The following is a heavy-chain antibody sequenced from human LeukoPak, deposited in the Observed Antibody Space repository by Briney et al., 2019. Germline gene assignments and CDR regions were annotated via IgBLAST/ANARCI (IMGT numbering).Heavy chain of an antibody. CDR3: AHRSYYYDSSGRDFDY. V-gene: IGHV2-5*02. CDR1: GFSLSTSGVG. CDR2: IYWDDDK. Sequence: SGPTLVNPTQTLTLTCTFSGFSLSTSGVGVGWIRQPPGKALEWLALIYWDDDKRYSPSLKSRLTITKDTSKNRVVLTMTNMDPVDTATYYCAHRSYYYDSSGRDFDYWGQGTLVTVSS. D-gene: IGHD3-22*01. J-gene: IGHJ4*02.